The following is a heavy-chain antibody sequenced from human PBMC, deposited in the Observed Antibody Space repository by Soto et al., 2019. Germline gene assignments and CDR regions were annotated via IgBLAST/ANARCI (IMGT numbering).Heavy chain of an antibody. V-gene: IGHV3-48*02. Sequence: GSLRLSCAASGFSFSTFRMSWVRQAPGKGLEWVSHISSSSSTRYYADSVEGRFTISRNNAENSLYLHMNSLRDEDTAVYYCARDGDGYNYSFEFWGQGTLVTVSS. CDR2: ISSSSSTR. D-gene: IGHD5-12*01. CDR3: ARDGDGYNYSFEF. CDR1: GFSFSTFR. J-gene: IGHJ4*02.